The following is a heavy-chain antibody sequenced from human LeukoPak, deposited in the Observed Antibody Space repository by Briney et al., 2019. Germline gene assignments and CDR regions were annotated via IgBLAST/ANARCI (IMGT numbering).Heavy chain of an antibody. J-gene: IGHJ4*02. D-gene: IGHD6-13*01. CDR2: ISWNSGSI. CDR3: AKDKDLRGSSSWYKSGELDY. CDR1: GFTFDDYA. Sequence: PGRSLRLSCAASGFTFDDYAMHWVRQAPGKGLEWVSGISWNSGSIGYADSVKGRFTISRDNAKNSLYLQMNSLRAEDTALYYCAKDKDLRGSSSWYKSGELDYWGQGTLVTVSS. V-gene: IGHV3-9*01.